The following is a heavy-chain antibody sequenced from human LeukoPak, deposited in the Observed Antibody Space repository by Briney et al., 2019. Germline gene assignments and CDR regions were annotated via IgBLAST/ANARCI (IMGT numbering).Heavy chain of an antibody. CDR3: ARQYGNYYVFDY. CDR1: GGSISSSSTYS. Sequence: PSETLSLTCTVFGGSISSSSTYSWGWIRQPPGKGLEWIGSIDYSGSTYYTPSLKSRVTISVDTSKNQFSLKLSSVTAADTAVSFCARQYGNYYVFDYWGQGTLVTVSS. D-gene: IGHD1-26*01. CDR2: IDYSGST. V-gene: IGHV4-39*01. J-gene: IGHJ4*02.